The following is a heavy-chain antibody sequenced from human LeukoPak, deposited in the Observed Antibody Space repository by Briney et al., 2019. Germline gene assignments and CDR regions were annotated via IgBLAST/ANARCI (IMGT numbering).Heavy chain of an antibody. Sequence: RASVKVSCKASGYTFTGYYMHWVRQARGQGREGMGWINTNSGGTSYAQKFQGRVTMTRDTSISTAYMDLSRLRYDDTAVFYCARGYYDNYFDYWGQGTLVTVSS. J-gene: IGHJ4*02. D-gene: IGHD3-22*01. CDR3: ARGYYDNYFDY. V-gene: IGHV1-2*02. CDR1: GYTFTGYY. CDR2: INTNSGGT.